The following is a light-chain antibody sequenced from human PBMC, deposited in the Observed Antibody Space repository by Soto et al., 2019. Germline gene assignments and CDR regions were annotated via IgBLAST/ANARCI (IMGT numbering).Light chain of an antibody. J-gene: IGKJ5*01. CDR1: QGISSY. CDR2: AAS. CDR3: QQSYSTPPIT. V-gene: IGKV1-8*01. Sequence: AIRMTQSPSSLSASTGDRVTITCRASQGISSYLAWYQQKPGKAPKLLIYAASTLQSGVPSRFSGSGSGTDFTLTISSLQPEDFATYYCQQSYSTPPITFGQGTRGRL.